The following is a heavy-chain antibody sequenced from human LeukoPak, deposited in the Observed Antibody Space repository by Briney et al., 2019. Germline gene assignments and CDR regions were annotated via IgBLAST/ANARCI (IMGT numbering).Heavy chain of an antibody. CDR2: IHPEGNEK. Sequence: PGGSLILSCAVSGFSFTNFCMSWVRQAPGRGLEWVANIHPEGNEKYHVESVKGRFTISRDNTKNLLFLQKNGLRVEDTAVYYCARGDAFSGDHWGQGTLVTASS. CDR3: ARGDAFSGDH. CDR1: GFSFTNFC. V-gene: IGHV3-7*04. J-gene: IGHJ4*02.